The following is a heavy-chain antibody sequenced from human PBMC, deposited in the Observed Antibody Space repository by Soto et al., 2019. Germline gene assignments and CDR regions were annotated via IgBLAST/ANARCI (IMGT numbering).Heavy chain of an antibody. Sequence: KSGGSLRLSCAASGFTFSSYSMNWVRQAPGKGLEWVSSISSSSSYIYYADSVKGRSTISRDNAKNSLYLQMNSLRAEDTAVCYCARDRDPIWGQGTMVTVSS. V-gene: IGHV3-21*01. CDR3: ARDRDPI. CDR2: ISSSSSYI. CDR1: GFTFSSYS. J-gene: IGHJ3*02.